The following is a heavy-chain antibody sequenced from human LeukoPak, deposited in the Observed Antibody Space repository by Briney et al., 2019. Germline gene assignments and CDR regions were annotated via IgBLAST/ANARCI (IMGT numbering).Heavy chain of an antibody. V-gene: IGHV1-69*05. CDR2: IIPIFGAT. J-gene: IGHJ5*02. D-gene: IGHD5/OR15-5a*01. CDR1: GGTFNRYG. Sequence: ASVKVSCKASGGTFNRYGFSWLRPAPGQGLEWMGGIIPIFGATKYGQRFQGRLTITTDESTSTSYMELSSLRSEDTAVYYCARVDSMVSTLGPIDTWGQGTLVTVSS. CDR3: ARVDSMVSTLGPIDT.